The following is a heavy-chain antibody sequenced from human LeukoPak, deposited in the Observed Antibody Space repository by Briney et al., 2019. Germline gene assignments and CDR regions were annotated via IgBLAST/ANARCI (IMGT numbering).Heavy chain of an antibody. Sequence: GGSLRLSCAASGFTFSSYSMNWVCQAPGKGLNWVSSISSSSSYIYYADSVKGRFTISRDNAKNSLYLQMNSLRAEDTAVYYCASITTGGLSRAFDIWGQGTMVTVSS. CDR2: ISSSSSYI. CDR3: ASITTGGLSRAFDI. D-gene: IGHD3-22*01. J-gene: IGHJ3*02. V-gene: IGHV3-21*01. CDR1: GFTFSSYS.